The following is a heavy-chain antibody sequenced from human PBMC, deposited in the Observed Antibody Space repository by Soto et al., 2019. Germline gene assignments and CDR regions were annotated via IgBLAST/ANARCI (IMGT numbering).Heavy chain of an antibody. J-gene: IGHJ4*02. V-gene: IGHV3-23*01. CDR2: ISGSGGST. CDR3: ATEYSYGSWTDY. Sequence: EVQLLESGGGLVQPGGSLRLSCAASGFTFSSYAMSWVRQAPGKGLEWVSAISGSGGSTYYADSVKGRFSISRDNSKNTLYLQMNSLRAEDTAVYYCATEYSYGSWTDYWGQGTLVTVSS. D-gene: IGHD5-18*01. CDR1: GFTFSSYA.